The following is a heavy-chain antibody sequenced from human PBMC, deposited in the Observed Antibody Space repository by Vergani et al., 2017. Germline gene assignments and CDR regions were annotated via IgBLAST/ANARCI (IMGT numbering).Heavy chain of an antibody. J-gene: IGHJ4*02. D-gene: IGHD3-9*01. CDR1: GGSISSGDYY. Sequence: QVQLQESGPGLVKPSQTLSLTCTVSGGSISSGDYYWSWIRQPPGKGLEWIGEVDYSDRPYYNPSLRGRVTISVDTSKNQISLRVHSVDVADTAIYYCSRGRKHYFEAPYDVWGQGSPVTVAS. V-gene: IGHV4-30-4*08. CDR3: SRGRKHYFEAPYDV. CDR2: VDYSDRP.